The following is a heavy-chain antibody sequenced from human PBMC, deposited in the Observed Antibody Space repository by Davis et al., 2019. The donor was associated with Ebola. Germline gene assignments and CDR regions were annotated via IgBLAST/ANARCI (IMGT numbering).Heavy chain of an antibody. D-gene: IGHD4-17*01. CDR1: GFPVSSNS. V-gene: IGHV3-53*01. CDR3: AKGSLYGSRSITAGMDV. Sequence: GESLKISCAASGFPVSSNSMSWVRQAPGKGLEWVSLIYSGGSTYYADSVKGRFTFSRDNSKNTLYLQMNSLRAEDSAVYYCAKGSLYGSRSITAGMDVWGQGTTVTVSS. J-gene: IGHJ6*02. CDR2: IYSGGST.